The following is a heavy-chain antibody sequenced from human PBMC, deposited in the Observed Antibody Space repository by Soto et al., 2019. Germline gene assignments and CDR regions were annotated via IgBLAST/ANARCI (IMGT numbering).Heavy chain of an antibody. CDR2: IKSKTDGGTT. CDR3: TTRAYYYGSGSLYYFDY. CDR1: GFTFSNAW. V-gene: IGHV3-15*01. D-gene: IGHD3-10*01. Sequence: EVQLVESGGGLVKPGGSLRLSCAASGFTFSNAWMSWVRQAPGKGLEWVGRIKSKTDGGTTDYAAPVKGRFTISRDDSKNTLYLQMNSLKTEDTAVYDCTTRAYYYGSGSLYYFDYWGQGTLVTVSS. J-gene: IGHJ4*02.